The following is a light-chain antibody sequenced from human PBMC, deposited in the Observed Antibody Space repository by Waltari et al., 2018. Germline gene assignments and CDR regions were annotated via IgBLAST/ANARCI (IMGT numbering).Light chain of an antibody. V-gene: IGLV2-14*03. CDR2: DVS. Sequence: WYQHHPGKAPKVIIYDVSKRPSGVSNRFYGSKSGNTASLIISVLQADDEADYYCVSYTTISTWVFGGGTKLTVL. J-gene: IGLJ3*02. CDR3: VSYTTISTWV.